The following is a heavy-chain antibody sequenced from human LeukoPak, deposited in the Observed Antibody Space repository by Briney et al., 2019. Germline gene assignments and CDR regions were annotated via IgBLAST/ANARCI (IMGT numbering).Heavy chain of an antibody. Sequence: SGGSLRLSCAASGFTFSSYWMSWVRQAPGKGLEWVAKIKKDGNEKYYVDSVKGRFTISRDNAKNSLYLQMNSLRVEDTAVYYCARDALTLYNYYMDVWGKGTTVTVSS. J-gene: IGHJ6*03. D-gene: IGHD3-9*01. V-gene: IGHV3-7*01. CDR1: GFTFSSYW. CDR2: IKKDGNEK. CDR3: ARDALTLYNYYMDV.